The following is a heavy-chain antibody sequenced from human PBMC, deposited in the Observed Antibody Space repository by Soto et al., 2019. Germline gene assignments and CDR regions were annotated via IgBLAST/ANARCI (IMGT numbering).Heavy chain of an antibody. CDR2: IYYSGST. Sequence: LSLTCTVSVGSISSGGYYWSWIRQHPGKGLEWIGYIYYSGSTYYNPSLKGRVTISVDTSKNQFSLKLSSVTAADTAVYYCARDLGGYCSGGSCPRGFDPWGQGTLVTVSS. D-gene: IGHD2-15*01. V-gene: IGHV4-31*03. J-gene: IGHJ5*02. CDR3: ARDLGGYCSGGSCPRGFDP. CDR1: VGSISSGGYY.